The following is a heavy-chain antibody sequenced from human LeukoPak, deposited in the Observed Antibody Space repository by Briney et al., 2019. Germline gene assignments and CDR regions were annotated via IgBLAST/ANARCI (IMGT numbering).Heavy chain of an antibody. CDR1: GVSISKYY. J-gene: IGHJ2*01. CDR2: IYYSGST. D-gene: IGHD2-2*01. V-gene: IGHV4-59*01. Sequence: KPSETLSLTCTVSGVSISKYYWRWIRQPPGKGLEWIGYIYYSGSTSYNPSRKSRVTISVDTSKNQFSLKLNSVTAADTAVYYCARGPAPWYFDLWGRGTLVTVSS. CDR3: ARGPAPWYFDL.